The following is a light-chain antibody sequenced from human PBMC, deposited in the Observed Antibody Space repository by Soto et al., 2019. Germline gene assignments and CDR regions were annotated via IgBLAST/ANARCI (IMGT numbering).Light chain of an antibody. V-gene: IGLV2-14*01. CDR2: DVS. J-gene: IGLJ1*01. CDR1: SSDVGGYNY. Sequence: QSVLTQPAAVSGSPGQSITISCTGTSSDVGGYNYVSWYQQHPGKAPKLMIYDVSNRPSGVSNRFSGSKSGITASLTISGLQAEDEADYYCSAYTSSSLYVFATGTKVTVL. CDR3: SAYTSSSLYV.